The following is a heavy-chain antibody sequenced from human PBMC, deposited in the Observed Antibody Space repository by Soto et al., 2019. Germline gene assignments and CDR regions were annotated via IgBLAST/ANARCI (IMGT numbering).Heavy chain of an antibody. J-gene: IGHJ4*02. Sequence: EVQLLESGGGLVQPGGSLRLSCAASGFTFSSYAMSWVRQAPGKGLEWVSVMSGSGDSTYYADSVKGRFTISRDNSTSTLYLQLNSLRAEDTAVYYCARRSSGWFFDYWGQGTLVTVSS. CDR2: MSGSGDST. CDR1: GFTFSSYA. V-gene: IGHV3-23*01. CDR3: ARRSSGWFFDY. D-gene: IGHD6-19*01.